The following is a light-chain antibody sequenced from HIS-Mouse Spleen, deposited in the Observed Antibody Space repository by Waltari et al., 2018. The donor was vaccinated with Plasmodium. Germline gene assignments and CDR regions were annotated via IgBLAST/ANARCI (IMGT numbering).Light chain of an antibody. J-gene: IGLJ2*01. CDR2: KDS. V-gene: IGLV3-16*01. Sequence: SYELTQPPSVSVSLGQMARITCSGEALPHKYAYWYQQKPGQFPVLVIYKDSERPSGIPERFSGSSSGTIVTLTISGVQAEDEADYYCLSADSSGTYVVFGGGTKLTVL. CDR1: ALPHKY. CDR3: LSADSSGTYVV.